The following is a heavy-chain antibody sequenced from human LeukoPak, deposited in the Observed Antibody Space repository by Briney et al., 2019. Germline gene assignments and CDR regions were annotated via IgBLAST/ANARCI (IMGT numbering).Heavy chain of an antibody. Sequence: SETLSLTCTVSGGSISSSSYYWGWIRQPPGKGLEWIGSIYYSGRTYYNPSLKRRVTISVDTSKNQFSLKLSSVTAADTAVYYCARAGGSSSWFRVDYYYYYMDVWGKGTTVTVSS. J-gene: IGHJ6*03. D-gene: IGHD6-13*01. V-gene: IGHV4-39*07. CDR3: ARAGGSSSWFRVDYYYYYMDV. CDR1: GGSISSSSYY. CDR2: IYYSGRT.